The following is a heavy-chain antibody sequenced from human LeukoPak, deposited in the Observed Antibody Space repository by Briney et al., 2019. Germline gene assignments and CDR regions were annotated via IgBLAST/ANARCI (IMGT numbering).Heavy chain of an antibody. D-gene: IGHD6-19*01. CDR2: SSGSGGST. V-gene: IGHV3-23*01. CDR1: GFSLSTYD. J-gene: IGHJ4*02. Sequence: GGSLRLSCVGSGFSLSTYDMGWVRQAPGKGLEWVSASSGSGGSTYYADSVKGRFTISRDNSKNTLYLQMNSLRAEDTAVYYCAKIREPYSSGWYPTDYWGQGTLVTVSS. CDR3: AKIREPYSSGWYPTDY.